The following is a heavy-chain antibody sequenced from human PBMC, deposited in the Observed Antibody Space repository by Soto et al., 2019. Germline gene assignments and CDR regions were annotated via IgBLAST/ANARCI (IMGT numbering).Heavy chain of an antibody. Sequence: PGGSLRLSXAASGFAFSNYAMHWVRQAPGKGLEWVSSTSTSIDATYYADSVKGRFTISRDDSKNTLYLQMNSLRAEDSAVYYCAKDRTVAARNFDYWGQGTQVTVS. J-gene: IGHJ4*02. V-gene: IGHV3-23*01. D-gene: IGHD6-6*01. CDR2: TSTSIDAT. CDR3: AKDRTVAARNFDY. CDR1: GFAFSNYA.